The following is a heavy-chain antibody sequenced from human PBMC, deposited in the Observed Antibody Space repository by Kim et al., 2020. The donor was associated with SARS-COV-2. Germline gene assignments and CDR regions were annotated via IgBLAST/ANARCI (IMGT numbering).Heavy chain of an antibody. CDR3: VKGADESDYGLFDS. D-gene: IGHD3-16*01. CDR1: GFTFARHA. J-gene: IGHJ4*02. CDR2: VSGGAAEV. V-gene: IGHV3-23*01. Sequence: GGSLRLSCIGSGFTFARHAISWVRQAPGKGLEWVSAVSGGAAEVNYADSVKGRFTISRDDSENMVFLVLNNLRPEDTAVYYCVKGADESDYGLFDSWGQGTLVTVSS.